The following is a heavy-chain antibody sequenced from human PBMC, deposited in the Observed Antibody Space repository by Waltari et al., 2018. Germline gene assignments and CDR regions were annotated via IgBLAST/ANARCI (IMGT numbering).Heavy chain of an antibody. D-gene: IGHD3-22*01. J-gene: IGHJ5*02. V-gene: IGHV4-30-4*08. CDR3: ARADYYYDKNWFDP. CDR2: VYYSGST. Sequence: QVQLQESGPGLVKPSQTLSLTCTASGVSISSGDDHWNWIRQPPGKGLEWIGYVYYSGSTYYNPSHKSRLTISVDTSKNQFYLHLNSVTAADTAVYYCARADYYYDKNWFDPWGQGTPVTVSS. CDR1: GVSISSGDDH.